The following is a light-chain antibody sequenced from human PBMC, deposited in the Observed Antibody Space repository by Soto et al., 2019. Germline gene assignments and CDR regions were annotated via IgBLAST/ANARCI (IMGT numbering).Light chain of an antibody. J-gene: IGKJ1*01. CDR1: QSVSNW. V-gene: IGKV1-5*03. CDR2: KAS. CDR3: QQYDTYWT. Sequence: GDRVLITCRASQSVSNWLAWYQQKPGKAPNLLIDKASSLKSGVPSRFSGSGSGTEFTLTISNLQPDDFATYYCQQYDTYWTFGQGTKVDIK.